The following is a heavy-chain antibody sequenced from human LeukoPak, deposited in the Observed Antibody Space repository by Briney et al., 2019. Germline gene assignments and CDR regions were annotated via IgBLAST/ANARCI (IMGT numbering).Heavy chain of an antibody. CDR3: AREIRDYYGSGSYYFDY. J-gene: IGHJ4*02. CDR2: IYHSGST. CDR1: GGSISTYY. Sequence: PSETLSLTCTLSGGSISTYYWSWIRQPPGKGLEWIGYIYHSGSTNYNPSLKSRVTISVDTSKNQFSLKLSSVTAADTAVYYCAREIRDYYGSGSYYFDYWGQGTLVTVSS. V-gene: IGHV4-59*01. D-gene: IGHD3-10*01.